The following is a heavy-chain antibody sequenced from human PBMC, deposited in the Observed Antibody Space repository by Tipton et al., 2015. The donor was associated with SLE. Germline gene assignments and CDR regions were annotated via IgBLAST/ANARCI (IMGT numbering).Heavy chain of an antibody. J-gene: IGHJ4*02. CDR3: ARALWSGYYSY. Sequence: TLSLTCTVSGGSISSSSYYWGWIRQPPGKGLEWIGSIYYSGSTYYNPSLKSRVTISVDTSKNQFSLKLSSVTAADTAVYYCARALWSGYYSYWGQGTPVTVSS. CDR1: GGSISSSSYY. D-gene: IGHD3-3*01. V-gene: IGHV4-39*01. CDR2: IYYSGST.